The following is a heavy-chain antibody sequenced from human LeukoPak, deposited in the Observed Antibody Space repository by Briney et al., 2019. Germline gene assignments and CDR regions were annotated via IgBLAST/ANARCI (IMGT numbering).Heavy chain of an antibody. CDR2: INHSGSS. V-gene: IGHV4-34*01. CDR1: GGCFSGYY. D-gene: IGHD5-18*01. Sequence: SETLSLTCAVYGGCFSGYYWSWIRQPPGKGLGWIGEINHSGSSNYNPYLKSRVTLLVDTSKNQFSLKLSSVTAADTGVYYCARGRIQLWSVNYYYGMDVWGKGTTVTVSS. CDR3: ARGRIQLWSVNYYYGMDV. J-gene: IGHJ6*04.